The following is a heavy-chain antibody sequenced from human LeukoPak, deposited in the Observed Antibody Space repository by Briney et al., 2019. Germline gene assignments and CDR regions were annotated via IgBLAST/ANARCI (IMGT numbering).Heavy chain of an antibody. J-gene: IGHJ3*02. D-gene: IGHD2-21*02. CDR1: GYTFTSYD. Sequence: GASVKVSCKASGYTFTSYDINWVRQATGQGLEWMGWMSPNSDNRGYEQKFQGRVTMTMDTSISTAYMELSGLRSEDTAVYYCAAIMVVTAGAAFNIWGQGTMVTVSS. CDR3: AAIMVVTAGAAFNI. V-gene: IGHV1-8*01. CDR2: MSPNSDNR.